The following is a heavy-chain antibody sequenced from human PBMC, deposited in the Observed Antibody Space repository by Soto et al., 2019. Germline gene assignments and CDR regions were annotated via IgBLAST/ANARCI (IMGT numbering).Heavy chain of an antibody. V-gene: IGHV4-39*01. D-gene: IGHD3-10*01. J-gene: IGHJ4*02. Sequence: PSETLSLTCTVSGGSISSSSYYWGWILHPPGKGLEWIGSIYYSGSTYYNPSLKSRVTISVDTSKNQFSLKLSSVTAADTAVYYCARRGVQKDYYFDYWGQGTLVTVSS. CDR3: ARRGVQKDYYFDY. CDR2: IYYSGST. CDR1: GGSISSSSYY.